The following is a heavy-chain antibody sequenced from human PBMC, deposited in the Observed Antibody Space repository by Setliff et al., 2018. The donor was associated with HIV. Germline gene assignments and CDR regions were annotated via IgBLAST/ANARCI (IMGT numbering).Heavy chain of an antibody. J-gene: IGHJ6*03. D-gene: IGHD3-10*01. Sequence: PSETLSLTCTVSGGSISGYYWSWIRQPPGKGLEWIGYIYYSGSTNYNPSLKSRVTISVDTSKNQFSLQLSSVTAADTAVYYCPTLYYYGSGRYYPEYYYMDVWGKGTTVTVSS. CDR3: PTLYYYGSGRYYPEYYYMDV. CDR1: GGSISGYY. CDR2: IYYSGST. V-gene: IGHV4-59*01.